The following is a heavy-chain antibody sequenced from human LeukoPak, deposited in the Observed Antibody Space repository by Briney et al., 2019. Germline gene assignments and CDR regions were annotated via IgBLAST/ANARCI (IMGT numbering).Heavy chain of an antibody. Sequence: GGSLRLSCAASGFTFSNAWMSWVRQAPGKGLEWVSYISSSGSTIYYADSVKGRFTISRDNAKKSLYMQMNSLRAEDTAVYYCARDCRDGYNCGDYWGQGTLVTVSS. CDR3: ARDCRDGYNCGDY. CDR2: ISSSGSTI. CDR1: GFTFSNAW. V-gene: IGHV3-11*01. D-gene: IGHD5-24*01. J-gene: IGHJ4*02.